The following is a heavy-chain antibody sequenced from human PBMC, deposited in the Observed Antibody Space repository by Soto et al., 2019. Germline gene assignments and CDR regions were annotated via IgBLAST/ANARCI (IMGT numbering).Heavy chain of an antibody. V-gene: IGHV4-39*07. CDR1: GDFITNSLYY. CDR3: ARGYQLLLGIYYYYGMDV. CDR2: FYYSGST. J-gene: IGHJ6*02. D-gene: IGHD2-2*01. Sequence: ASETLSLTCTVSGDFITNSLYYWVWIRQPPGKGLEWIGSFYYSGSTHYNPSLKSRVTMSVDTSKNQFSLKLSSVTAADTAVYYCARGYQLLLGIYYYYGMDVWGQGTTVTVSS.